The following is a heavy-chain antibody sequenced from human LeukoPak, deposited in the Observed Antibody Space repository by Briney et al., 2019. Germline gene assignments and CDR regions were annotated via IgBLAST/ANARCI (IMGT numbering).Heavy chain of an antibody. D-gene: IGHD1-14*01. Sequence: SETLSLTCTVSGASVYSGNHYWTWIRHFPGKGLEWMGNVYNTGSTNYNPSLKSRLSFSLDTSTNQFFLNLTSVTAGDTAVYHCAREDTGGTFDYWGQGSLVTVSS. CDR1: GASVYSGNHY. V-gene: IGHV4-31*03. CDR3: AREDTGGTFDY. J-gene: IGHJ4*02. CDR2: VYNTGST.